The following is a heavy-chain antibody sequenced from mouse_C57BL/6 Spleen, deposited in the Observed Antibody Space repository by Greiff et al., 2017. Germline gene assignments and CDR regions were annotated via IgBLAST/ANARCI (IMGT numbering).Heavy chain of an antibody. D-gene: IGHD6-1*01. CDR2: IDPNSGGT. Sequence: QVQLQQPGAELVKPGASVKLSCKASGYTFTSYWMHWVKQRPGLGLEWIGRIDPNSGGTKYNEKFKSKATLTVDKPSSTAYMQLSSLTSEDSAVYDCARGGGLHYYAMDYWGQGTSVTVSS. CDR3: ARGGGLHYYAMDY. CDR1: GYTFTSYW. V-gene: IGHV1-72*01. J-gene: IGHJ4*01.